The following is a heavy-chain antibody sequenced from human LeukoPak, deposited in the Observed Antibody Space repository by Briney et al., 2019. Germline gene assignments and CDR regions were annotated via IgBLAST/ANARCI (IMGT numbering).Heavy chain of an antibody. CDR2: FDPEDGET. V-gene: IGHV1-24*01. CDR3: ATLWDGSGWYFDY. Sequence: ASVKVSCKVSGYTLTELPMHWVRQAPGKGLEWMGGFDPEDGETIYAQKFQGRVTMTEDTSTDTAYMELSSLRSEDTAVYYCATLWDGSGWYFDYWGQGTLVTVSS. J-gene: IGHJ4*02. CDR1: GYTLTELP. D-gene: IGHD6-19*01.